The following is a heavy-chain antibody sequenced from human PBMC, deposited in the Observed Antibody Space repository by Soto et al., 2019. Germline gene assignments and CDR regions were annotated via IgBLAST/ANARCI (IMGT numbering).Heavy chain of an antibody. D-gene: IGHD2-15*01. CDR2: IYYSGST. CDR3: ARLTRVVVVDYFDY. V-gene: IGHV4-59*01. Sequence: SETLSLTCTVSGGSISSYYWSWIRQPPGKGLEWIGYIYYSGSTNYNPSLKSRVTISVDTSKNQFSLKLSSVTAADTAVYYCARLTRVVVVDYFDYWGQGTLVTVSS. CDR1: GGSISSYY. J-gene: IGHJ4*02.